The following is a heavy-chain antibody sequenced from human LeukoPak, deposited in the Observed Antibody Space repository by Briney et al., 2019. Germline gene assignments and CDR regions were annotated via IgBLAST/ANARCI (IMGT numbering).Heavy chain of an antibody. CDR3: AKVHYESGSYRHFDY. Sequence: SETLSLTCTVSGGSISSSSYYWGWIRQPPGKGLEWIGSIYYSGSTYYNPSLKSRVTISVDTSKNQFSLKLSSVTAADTAVYYCAKVHYESGSYRHFDYWGQGTLVTVSS. CDR2: IYYSGST. J-gene: IGHJ4*02. D-gene: IGHD1-26*01. CDR1: GGSISSSSYY. V-gene: IGHV4-39*07.